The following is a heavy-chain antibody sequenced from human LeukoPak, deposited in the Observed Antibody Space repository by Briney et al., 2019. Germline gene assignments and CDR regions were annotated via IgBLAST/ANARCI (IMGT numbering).Heavy chain of an antibody. D-gene: IGHD2-21*02. V-gene: IGHV3-30*18. Sequence: GGSLRLSCAASGFSFSNYWVHWVRQPPGKGLEWVAVISYDGSNKYYADSVKGRFTISRDNSKNTLYLQMNSLRAEDTAVYYRAKWANGGVVTASIDYWGQGTLVTVSS. CDR2: ISYDGSNK. CDR3: AKWANGGVVTASIDY. J-gene: IGHJ4*02. CDR1: GFSFSNYW.